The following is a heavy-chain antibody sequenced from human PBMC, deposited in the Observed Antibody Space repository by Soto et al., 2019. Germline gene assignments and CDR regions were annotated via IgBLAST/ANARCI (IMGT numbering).Heavy chain of an antibody. V-gene: IGHV4-30-4*07. CDR2: ISYSGNT. CDR1: GGSISSGGYS. D-gene: IGHD3-22*01. CDR3: ARDSQDYGSSGHYHWLDP. J-gene: IGHJ5*02. Sequence: SETLSLTCAVSGGSISSGGYSWSWIRQPPGKGLEWIGCISYSGNTDYNPSLKSRVTISVDTSKNQISLRLSSVTAADTAVYHCARDSQDYGSSGHYHWLDPWGQGTLVTVSS.